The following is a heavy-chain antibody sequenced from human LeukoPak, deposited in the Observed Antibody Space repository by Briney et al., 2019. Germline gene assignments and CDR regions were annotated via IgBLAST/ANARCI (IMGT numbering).Heavy chain of an antibody. Sequence: GRSLRLSCSASGFTFNTYAMHWVRPAPGKGLEYVSVISSDGYGTYYADSVKGRFTISRDNSKNTLYLQMSSLRAEDTAVYYCVKGAVTVTAGYFDLWGRGTLVTVSS. D-gene: IGHD2-21*02. CDR3: VKGAVTVTAGYFDL. CDR2: ISSDGYGT. CDR1: GFTFNTYA. J-gene: IGHJ2*01. V-gene: IGHV3-64D*09.